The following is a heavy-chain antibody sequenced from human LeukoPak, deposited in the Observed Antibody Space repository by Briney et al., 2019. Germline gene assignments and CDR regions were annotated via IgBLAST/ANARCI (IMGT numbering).Heavy chain of an antibody. J-gene: IGHJ6*02. CDR1: GYTFTGYY. Sequence: ASVKVSCKASGYTFTGYYMHWVRQAPGQGLEWMGWINPNSGGTNYAQKFQGRVTMTRDTSISTAYMELSRLRSDDTAVYYCARGKTVTYYDILTGNYYYYGMDVWGQGTTVTVSS. V-gene: IGHV1-2*02. CDR3: ARGKTVTYYDILTGNYYYYGMDV. CDR2: INPNSGGT. D-gene: IGHD3-9*01.